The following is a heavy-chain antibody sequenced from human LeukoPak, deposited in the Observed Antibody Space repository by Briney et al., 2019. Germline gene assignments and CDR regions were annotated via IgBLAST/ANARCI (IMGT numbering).Heavy chain of an antibody. CDR3: ARSWDDTFDY. V-gene: IGHV3-53*01. D-gene: IGHD3-9*01. CDR1: GFTVSNNY. Sequence: GGSLRLSCAASGFTVSNNYMNWVRQAPGKGLEWVSVIYSGGSTYYAGSVKGRFTISRDNSKNTLYLQMNSLRAEDTAVYYCARSWDDTFDYWGQGTLVTVSS. J-gene: IGHJ4*02. CDR2: IYSGGST.